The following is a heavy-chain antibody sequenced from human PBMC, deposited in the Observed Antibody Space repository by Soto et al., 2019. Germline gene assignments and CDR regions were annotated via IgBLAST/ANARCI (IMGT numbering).Heavy chain of an antibody. J-gene: IGHJ4*02. CDR3: ARADYGGDYFDC. V-gene: IGHV3-30-3*01. CDR2: ISYDGSNK. CDR1: GFTFSSYA. D-gene: IGHD4-17*01. Sequence: QVQLVESGGGVVQPGRSLRLSCAASGFTFSSYAMHWVRQAPGKGLEWVAVISYDGSNKYYADSVKGRFTISRDSSKNTLDVQMNSLRAEDTAVYYCARADYGGDYFDCWGQGTLVTVSS.